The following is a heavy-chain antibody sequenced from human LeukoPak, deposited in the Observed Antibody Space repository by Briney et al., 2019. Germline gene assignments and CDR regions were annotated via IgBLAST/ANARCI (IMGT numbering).Heavy chain of an antibody. D-gene: IGHD6-19*01. J-gene: IGHJ4*02. V-gene: IGHV1-18*01. CDR3: ARDPSNTSGRYAYFDY. CDR2: ISAYNGDT. CDR1: GFTFNRYG. Sequence: ASVKVSCKASGFTFNRYGISWVRQAPGQGLGWMGWISAYNGDTNYAQKFQGRVTMTTDTSTSTAYMEVRSLISDDTAVYYCARDPSNTSGRYAYFDYWGQGTLVTVSS.